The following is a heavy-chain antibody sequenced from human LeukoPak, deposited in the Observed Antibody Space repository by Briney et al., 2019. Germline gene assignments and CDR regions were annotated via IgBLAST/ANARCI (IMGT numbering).Heavy chain of an antibody. D-gene: IGHD1-26*01. CDR2: IIPMFATA. CDR1: GGSFSSYG. Sequence: SVKVSCKASGGSFSSYGISWVRQAPGQGLEWMGGIIPMFATANYAQKFQGRVTITADESTSTAYMELSSLKSEDTAVYYCARGKSRGSHIDYWGQGTLVTVSS. CDR3: ARGKSRGSHIDY. V-gene: IGHV1-69*13. J-gene: IGHJ4*02.